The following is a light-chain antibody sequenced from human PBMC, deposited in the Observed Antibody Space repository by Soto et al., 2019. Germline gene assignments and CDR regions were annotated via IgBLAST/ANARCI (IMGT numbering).Light chain of an antibody. Sequence: VMTQSPSTLSVSPVERSTLSCMASQSVSTNLAWYQQKPGQPPRLLIYFASTRATAVPARFTAGGSGTEFTLTISSLQSDDLAVYYCQQYDKWPRTFGQGTKVDNK. CDR1: QSVSTN. CDR2: FAS. CDR3: QQYDKWPRT. J-gene: IGKJ1*01. V-gene: IGKV3-15*01.